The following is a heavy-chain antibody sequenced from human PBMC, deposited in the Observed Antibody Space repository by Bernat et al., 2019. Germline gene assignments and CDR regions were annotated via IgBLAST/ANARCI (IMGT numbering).Heavy chain of an antibody. CDR2: IYSGGST. V-gene: IGHV3-53*02. J-gene: IGHJ6*02. CDR3: ARGGGYYYYYYGMDV. Sequence: EVQLVETGGGLIQPGGSLRLSCAASGFTVSSNYMSWVRQAPGKGLEWVSVIYSGGSTYYADSVKGRLTISRDNSKNTLYLQMNSLRAEDTAVYYCARGGGYYYYYYGMDVWGQGTTVTVSS. D-gene: IGHD4-23*01. CDR1: GFTVSSNY.